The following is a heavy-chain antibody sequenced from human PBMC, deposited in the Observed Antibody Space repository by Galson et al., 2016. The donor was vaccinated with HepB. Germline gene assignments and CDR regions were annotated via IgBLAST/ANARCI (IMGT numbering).Heavy chain of an antibody. D-gene: IGHD3-22*01. CDR1: GGSISSHY. J-gene: IGHJ4*02. CDR3: ARIGEDSSGYYHYAN. Sequence: SETLSLTCTVSGGSISSHYWNWIRQPAGKGLEWIGRISASGTTYYNPSLKSRVTMSVDTPKNQFALKLSSVTAADTAVYYFARIGEDSSGYYHYANWGQGILVTVSS. V-gene: IGHV4-4*07. CDR2: ISASGTT.